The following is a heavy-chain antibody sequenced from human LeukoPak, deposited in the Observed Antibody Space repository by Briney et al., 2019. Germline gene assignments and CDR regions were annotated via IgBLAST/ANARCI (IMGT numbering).Heavy chain of an antibody. D-gene: IGHD3-3*01. CDR3: ARVRRSLNWFDS. V-gene: IGHV4-34*01. Sequence: SETLSLTCAVYGGSFSGYYWSWIRQPPGKGLEWIGEINHGGSTNYNPSLKSRVTILVDTSKNQSSLKLSSVTDADTAVYYCARVRRSLNWFDSWGQGTLVTVSS. J-gene: IGHJ5*01. CDR1: GGSFSGYY. CDR2: INHGGST.